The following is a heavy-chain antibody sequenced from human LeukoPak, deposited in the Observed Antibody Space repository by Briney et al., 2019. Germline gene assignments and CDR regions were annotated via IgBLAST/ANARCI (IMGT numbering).Heavy chain of an antibody. V-gene: IGHV4-34*01. Sequence: PSETLSLTCAVYGGSFSGYYWSWIRQPPGKGLEWIGEINHSGSTNYNPSLKSRVTISVVTSKNQFSLKLSSVTAADTAVYYCATRYYYGSGSYNDYWGQGTLVTVSS. CDR1: GGSFSGYY. J-gene: IGHJ4*02. D-gene: IGHD3-10*01. CDR3: ATRYYYGSGSYNDY. CDR2: INHSGST.